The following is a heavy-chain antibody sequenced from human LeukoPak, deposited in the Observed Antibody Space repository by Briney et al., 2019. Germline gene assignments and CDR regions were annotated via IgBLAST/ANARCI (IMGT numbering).Heavy chain of an antibody. Sequence: GESLQISCKGSGYSFTSYWIGWVRQMPGKGLEWMGIIYPGDSDTRYSPSFQGQVTISADKSISTAYLQWSSLKASDTAMYYCARHGGALYGDYYFDYWGQGTLVTVSS. D-gene: IGHD4-17*01. J-gene: IGHJ4*02. V-gene: IGHV5-51*01. CDR3: ARHGGALYGDYYFDY. CDR2: IYPGDSDT. CDR1: GYSFTSYW.